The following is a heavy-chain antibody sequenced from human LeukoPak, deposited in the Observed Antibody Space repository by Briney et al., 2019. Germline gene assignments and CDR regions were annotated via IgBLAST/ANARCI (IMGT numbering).Heavy chain of an antibody. CDR2: ISAYNGNT. D-gene: IGHD6-13*01. CDR1: GYTFTSYG. CDR3: ARTRIAAAASHWFDP. Sequence: ASVKVSCKASGYTFTSYGISWVRQAPGQGLEWMGWISAYNGNTNYAQKLQGRVTMTTDTSTSTAYMELRSLRSGDTAVYYCARTRIAAAASHWFDPWGQGTLVTVSS. J-gene: IGHJ5*02. V-gene: IGHV1-18*04.